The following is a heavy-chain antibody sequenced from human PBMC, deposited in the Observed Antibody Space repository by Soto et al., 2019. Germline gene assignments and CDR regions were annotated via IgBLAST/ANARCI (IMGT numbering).Heavy chain of an antibody. J-gene: IGHJ4*02. V-gene: IGHV4-4*02. CDR2: IHHRGTT. CDR1: GDSIRSDKW. Sequence: QVQLQESGPGLVKPSGTLSLTCDVSGDSIRSDKWWSWVRQSPGRGLEWIGEIHHRGTTNCNPSLKSRVTISVEKSKNQLSLEMTSLTAADTAIYYRARGGDWKFDFWGQGSLVTVSS. D-gene: IGHD2-21*02. CDR3: ARGGDWKFDF.